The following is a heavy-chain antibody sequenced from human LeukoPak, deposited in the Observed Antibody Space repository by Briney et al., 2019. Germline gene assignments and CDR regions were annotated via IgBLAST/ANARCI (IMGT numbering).Heavy chain of an antibody. V-gene: IGHV1-69*04. CDR3: ARELVGDILPAPFDY. CDR2: IIPILGIA. D-gene: IGHD3-9*01. Sequence: GASVKVSCKASGGTFSSYAISWVRQAPGQGLEWMGRIIPILGIANYAQKFQGRVTITADKSTSTAYMELSSLRSEDTAVYYCARELVGDILPAPFDYWGQGTLVTVSS. CDR1: GGTFSSYA. J-gene: IGHJ4*02.